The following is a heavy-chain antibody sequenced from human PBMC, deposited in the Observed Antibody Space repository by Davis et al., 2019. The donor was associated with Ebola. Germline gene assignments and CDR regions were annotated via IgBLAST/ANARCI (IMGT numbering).Heavy chain of an antibody. J-gene: IGHJ6*02. D-gene: IGHD5-24*01. CDR2: ISGSGGST. Sequence: GESLKISCAASGFTFSSYAMSWVRQAPGKGLEWVSAISGSGGSTYYADSVKGRFTISRDNSKNTLYLQMNSLRAEDTAVYYCARDQERWLQFWYGMDVWGQGTTVTVSS. CDR1: GFTFSSYA. V-gene: IGHV3-23*01. CDR3: ARDQERWLQFWYGMDV.